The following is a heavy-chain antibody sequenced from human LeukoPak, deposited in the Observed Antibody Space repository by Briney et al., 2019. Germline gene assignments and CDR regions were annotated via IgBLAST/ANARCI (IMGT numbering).Heavy chain of an antibody. CDR2: IVVGSGNT. V-gene: IGHV1-58*01. CDR3: AASQGPVLLYGPRGFDP. D-gene: IGHD3-10*01. CDR1: GFTFTSSA. J-gene: IGHJ5*02. Sequence: ASVKVSCKASGFTFTSSAVQWVRQPRGQRLEWIGWIVVGSGNTNYAQKFQERDIITRDMSTSTAYMELSSLRSEDTAVYYCAASQGPVLLYGPRGFDPWGRGNLDPVSS.